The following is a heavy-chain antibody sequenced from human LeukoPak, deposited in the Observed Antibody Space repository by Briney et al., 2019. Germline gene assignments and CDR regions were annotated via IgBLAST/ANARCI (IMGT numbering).Heavy chain of an antibody. V-gene: IGHV3-53*01. J-gene: IGHJ6*03. CDR1: GFTVSSNY. CDR2: IYSGCST. D-gene: IGHD5-18*01. CDR3: ARSEGEYSYGYYYYYMDV. Sequence: GGSLRLSCAASGFTVSSNYMSWVRQAPGKGLEWVSVIYSGCSTYYADSVKGRFTISRDNSKNTLYLQMNSLRAEDTAVYYYARSEGEYSYGYYYYYMDVWGKGTTVTVSS.